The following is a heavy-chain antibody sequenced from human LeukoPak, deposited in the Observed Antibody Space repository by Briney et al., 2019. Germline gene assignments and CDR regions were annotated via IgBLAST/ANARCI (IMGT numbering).Heavy chain of an antibody. J-gene: IGHJ6*03. Sequence: SETLSLTRTVSGGSISSSSYYWGWIRQPPGKGLEWIGSIYYSGSTYYNPSLKSRVTISVDTSKNQFSLKLSSVTAADTAVYYCARGPEVYSYGYNYYYYYMDVWGKGTTVTVSS. D-gene: IGHD5-18*01. CDR1: GGSISSSSYY. CDR3: ARGPEVYSYGYNYYYYYMDV. CDR2: IYYSGST. V-gene: IGHV4-39*07.